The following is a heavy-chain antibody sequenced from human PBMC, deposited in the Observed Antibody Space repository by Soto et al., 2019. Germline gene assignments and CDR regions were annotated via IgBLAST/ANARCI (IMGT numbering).Heavy chain of an antibody. CDR2: INTDGSST. V-gene: IGHV3-74*01. CDR3: EGSPGEYYFD. J-gene: IGHJ3*01. CDR1: GVSFSSYW. Sequence: PGGSLRLSCADSGVSFSSYWMHWVRQGPGKGLVWVARINTDGSSTNYADSVKGRFTISRDNAKNTLYLQMNSLRAEDTAVYYCEGSPGEYYFDWGQGTMVTVSS. D-gene: IGHD3-9*01.